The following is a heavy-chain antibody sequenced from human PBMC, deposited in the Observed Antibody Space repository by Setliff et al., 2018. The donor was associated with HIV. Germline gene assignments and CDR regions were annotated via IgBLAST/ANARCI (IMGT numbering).Heavy chain of an antibody. D-gene: IGHD1-20*01. CDR2: IYHSGAT. CDR1: GGSFSGHY. J-gene: IGHJ4*02. Sequence: PSETLSLTCAVYGGSFSGHYWSWIRQPPGRGLQWIGEIYHSGATTYNPSLKSRATISVHRSKTQFYLKLTSLTTSDVGLYYCARTRALNASNWNPFDYWGQGTLVTVSS. V-gene: IGHV4-34*01. CDR3: ARTRALNASNWNPFDY.